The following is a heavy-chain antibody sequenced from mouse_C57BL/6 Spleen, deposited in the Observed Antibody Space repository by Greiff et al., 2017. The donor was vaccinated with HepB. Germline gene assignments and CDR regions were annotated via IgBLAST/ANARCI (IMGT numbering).Heavy chain of an antibody. D-gene: IGHD1-1*01. CDR3: ARHEITTVVADYYAMDY. J-gene: IGHJ4*01. CDR1: GFSLTSYG. V-gene: IGHV2-6-1*01. Sequence: VQLQQSGPGLVAPSQSLSITCTVSGFSLTSYGVHWVRQPPGKGLEWLVVIWSDGSTTYNSALKSRLSISKDNSKSQVFLKMNSLQTDDTAMYYCARHEITTVVADYYAMDYWGQGTSVTVSS. CDR2: IWSDGST.